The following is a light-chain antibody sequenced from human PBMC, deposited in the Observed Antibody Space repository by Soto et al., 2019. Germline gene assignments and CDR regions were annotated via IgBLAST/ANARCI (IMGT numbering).Light chain of an antibody. CDR2: GAS. CDR1: QSVSTN. V-gene: IGKV3D-15*01. J-gene: IGKJ1*01. CDR3: QQYDKWPET. Sequence: EVVRTQSPATESMSPGERATLSCRASQSVSTNLAWYQQKPGQAPRLLIYGASGRATAIPARFSGSGSGTEFTLTISSLQSEDCAIYYCQQYDKWPETFGQGTKVDI.